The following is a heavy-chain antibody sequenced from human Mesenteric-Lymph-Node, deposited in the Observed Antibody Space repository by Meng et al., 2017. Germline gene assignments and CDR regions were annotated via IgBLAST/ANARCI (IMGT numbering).Heavy chain of an antibody. J-gene: IGHJ4*02. D-gene: IGHD6-19*01. V-gene: IGHV4-39*01. Sequence: QLQLQESGPGLVKPSEPLPPTCTVSGVSISSSSYYWGWIRQPPGKGLEWIGSIYYSGSTYYNPSLKSRVTISVDTSKNQFSLKLSSVTAADTAVYYCARIAVAGTFDYWGQGTLVTVSS. CDR3: ARIAVAGTFDY. CDR1: GVSISSSSYY. CDR2: IYYSGST.